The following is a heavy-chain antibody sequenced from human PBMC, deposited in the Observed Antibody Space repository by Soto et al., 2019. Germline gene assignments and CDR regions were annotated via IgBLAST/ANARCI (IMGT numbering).Heavy chain of an antibody. Sequence: SETLSLTCTVSGGPISSGGYYWSWIRQHPGKGLEWIGYIYYSGSTYYNPSLKSRVTISVDTSKNQFSLKLSSVTAADTAVYYCARGGIVVVVAARDAFDIWGQGTMVT. CDR2: IYYSGST. J-gene: IGHJ3*02. CDR1: GGPISSGGYY. CDR3: ARGGIVVVVAARDAFDI. D-gene: IGHD2-15*01. V-gene: IGHV4-31*03.